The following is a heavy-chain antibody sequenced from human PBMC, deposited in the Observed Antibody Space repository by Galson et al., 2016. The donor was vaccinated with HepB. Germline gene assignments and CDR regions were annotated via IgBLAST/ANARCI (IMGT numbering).Heavy chain of an antibody. V-gene: IGHV4-61*02. D-gene: IGHD2-21*02. Sequence: TLSLTCTVSGGSISSGTYYWSWIRQRGKGLEWIGRIYTSGNTNYNPSLKRRVTISVDTSKNQFSLKLSSVTAADTAVYFCARGGAYYYNWGQGTLVTVS. CDR1: GGSISSGTYY. J-gene: IGHJ4*02. CDR2: IYTSGNT. CDR3: ARGGAYYYN.